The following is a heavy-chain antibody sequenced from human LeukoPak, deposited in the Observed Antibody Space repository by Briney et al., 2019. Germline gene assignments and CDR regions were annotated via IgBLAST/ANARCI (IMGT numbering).Heavy chain of an antibody. CDR2: IIPIFGTA. J-gene: IGHJ3*02. D-gene: IGHD6-13*01. CDR3: ARGSSSWSRFVIGAFDI. CDR1: GYTFTGYY. Sequence: GASVKVSCKASGYTFTGYYMHWVRQAPGQGLEWMGGIIPIFGTANYAQKFQGRVTITTDESTSTAYMELSSLRSEDTAVYYCARGSSSWSRFVIGAFDIWGQGTMVTVSS. V-gene: IGHV1-69*05.